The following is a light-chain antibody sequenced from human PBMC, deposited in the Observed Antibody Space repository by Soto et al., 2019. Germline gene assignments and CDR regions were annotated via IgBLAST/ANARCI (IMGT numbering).Light chain of an antibody. V-gene: IGKV3-15*01. CDR2: DTS. J-gene: IGKJ5*01. CDR1: QSVSSK. Sequence: EIVMTQSPATLSVSPGERATLSCRASQSVSSKLAWYQQKPGQAPRPLIYDTSTMATGIPARFSGSGSGTEFTLTISSLQSEDFAVYYCQQYNNWPITFGQGTRLEIK. CDR3: QQYNNWPIT.